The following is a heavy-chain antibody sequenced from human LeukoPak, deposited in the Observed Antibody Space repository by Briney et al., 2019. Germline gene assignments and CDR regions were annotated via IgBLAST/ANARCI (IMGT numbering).Heavy chain of an antibody. V-gene: IGHV4-59*01. J-gene: IGHJ4*02. CDR1: GGSISSYY. D-gene: IGHD6-19*01. Sequence: SEALSLTCTVSGGSISSYYWSWIRQPPGKGLEWIGYIYYSGSTNYNPSLKSRVTISVDTSKNQFSLKLSSVTAADTAVYYCARSSSGWYGYYLDYWGQGTLVTVSS. CDR3: ARSSSGWYGYYLDY. CDR2: IYYSGST.